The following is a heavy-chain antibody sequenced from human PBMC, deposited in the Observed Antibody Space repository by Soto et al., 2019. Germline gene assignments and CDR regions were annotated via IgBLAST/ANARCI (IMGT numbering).Heavy chain of an antibody. Sequence: SVKVSCKASGGTFSSYTISWVRQAPGQGLEWMGRIIPILGIANYAQKFQGRVTITADKSTSTAYMELSSLRSEDTAVYYCARFRVVTAIPRGPDWYSDLWGGGTLVPVSS. CDR2: IIPILGIA. V-gene: IGHV1-69*02. CDR1: GGTFSSYT. D-gene: IGHD2-21*02. CDR3: ARFRVVTAIPRGPDWYSDL. J-gene: IGHJ2*01.